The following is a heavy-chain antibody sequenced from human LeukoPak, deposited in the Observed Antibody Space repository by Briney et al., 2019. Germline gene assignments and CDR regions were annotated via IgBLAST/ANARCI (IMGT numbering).Heavy chain of an antibody. Sequence: ASVKVSCKTSGYTFIRYYMHWVRQAPGQGLEWMGVINPSGGSTSYAQKFQGRVIMTRDMSTSTVYMELSSLRSEDTAVYYCARGTDYVWGNYRRERFDYWGQGTLVTVPS. J-gene: IGHJ4*02. V-gene: IGHV1-46*01. D-gene: IGHD3-16*02. CDR2: INPSGGST. CDR3: ARGTDYVWGNYRRERFDY. CDR1: GYTFIRYY.